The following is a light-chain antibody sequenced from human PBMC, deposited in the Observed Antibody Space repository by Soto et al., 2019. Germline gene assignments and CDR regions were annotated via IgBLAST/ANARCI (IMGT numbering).Light chain of an antibody. CDR3: QQYGNSPYT. Sequence: QMTQSPSSLSASVGDRVTITCRASQNIATFLNWYQQRLGKAPKLLIYAASDLKSGVPSRFSGSGSGTDFTLTISSLQPEDFAVYYCQQYGNSPYTFGQGTKLEIK. CDR1: QNIATF. CDR2: AAS. V-gene: IGKV1-39*01. J-gene: IGKJ2*01.